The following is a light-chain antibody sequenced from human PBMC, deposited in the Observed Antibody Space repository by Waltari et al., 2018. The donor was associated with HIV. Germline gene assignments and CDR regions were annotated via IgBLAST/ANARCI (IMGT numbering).Light chain of an antibody. Sequence: QSALTQPPSASGSPGQSVTISCTGTSSDVGRYDYVSWYQQPPGKAPKLQIYEVNKRPSGVPDRFSGSKSGNTASLTVSGLQAEDEAEYSCTSYAGINPVAFGGGTKLTVL. V-gene: IGLV2-8*01. CDR2: EVN. CDR1: SSDVGRYDY. CDR3: TSYAGINPVA. J-gene: IGLJ2*01.